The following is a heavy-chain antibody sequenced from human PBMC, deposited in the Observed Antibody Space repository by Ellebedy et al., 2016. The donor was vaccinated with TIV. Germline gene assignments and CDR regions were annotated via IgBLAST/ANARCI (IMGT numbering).Heavy chain of an antibody. D-gene: IGHD6-13*01. Sequence: ASVKVSXXASGYTFTGYYMHWVRQAPGQGLEWMGWINPNSGGTNYAQKFQGWVTMTRDTSISTAYMELSRLRSDDTAVYYCARDVESSSWYVEDGAFDIWGQGTMVTVSS. CDR1: GYTFTGYY. J-gene: IGHJ3*02. CDR3: ARDVESSSWYVEDGAFDI. CDR2: INPNSGGT. V-gene: IGHV1-2*04.